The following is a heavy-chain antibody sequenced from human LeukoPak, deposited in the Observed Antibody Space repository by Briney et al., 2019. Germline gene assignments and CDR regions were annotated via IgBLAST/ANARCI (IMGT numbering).Heavy chain of an antibody. CDR2: IRSSSET. Sequence: GGSLRLSCAVSGFTFSQYSMNWVRQAPGKGLEWVTHIRSSSETFYADSVKGRFTISRDNARNSLYLQMNNLRGEDTAIYYCARDAGNSGYGCDLWGQGTLVTVSS. D-gene: IGHD5-12*01. V-gene: IGHV3-48*01. J-gene: IGHJ5*02. CDR3: ARDAGNSGYGCDL. CDR1: GFTFSQYS.